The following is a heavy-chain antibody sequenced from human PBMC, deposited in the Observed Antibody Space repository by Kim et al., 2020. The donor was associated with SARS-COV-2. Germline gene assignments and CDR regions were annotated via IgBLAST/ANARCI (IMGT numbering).Heavy chain of an antibody. CDR3: ARDHLLWYFDL. CDR2: VSNSGNTI. CDR1: GFTFSDHY. Sequence: GGSLRLSCAASGFTFSDHYMSWIRQAPGKGLEWISYVSNSGNTIYYADSVRGRFTISWDNAKNSLYLQMNSLRAEDTAVYYCARDHLLWYFDLWGRGTLVTVSS. J-gene: IGHJ2*01. V-gene: IGHV3-11*04.